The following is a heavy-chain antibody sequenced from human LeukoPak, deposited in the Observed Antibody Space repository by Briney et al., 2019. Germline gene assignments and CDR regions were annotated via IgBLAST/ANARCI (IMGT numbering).Heavy chain of an antibody. CDR1: GFTFSSYS. J-gene: IGHJ4*02. D-gene: IGHD6-13*01. CDR3: ARGLITDIAAAGTRLAGY. CDR2: ISSSSSYI. Sequence: PGGSLRLSCAASGFTFSSYSMNWVRQAPGKGLEWVSSISSSSSYIYYADSVKGRFTISRDNAKNSLYLQMNSLRAEDTAVYYCARGLITDIAAAGTRLAGYWGQGTLVTVSS. V-gene: IGHV3-21*01.